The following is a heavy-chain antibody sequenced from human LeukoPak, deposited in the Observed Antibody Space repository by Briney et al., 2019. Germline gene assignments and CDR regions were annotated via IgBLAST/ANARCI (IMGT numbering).Heavy chain of an antibody. CDR3: ARAQYYDYVWGSYRN. Sequence: SETLSLTCTISGGSISSYYWSWIRQPPGKGLEWIGYIYYSGSTNYNPSLKSRVTISVDTSKNQFSLKLSSVTAADTAVYYCARAQYYDYVWGSYRNWGQGTLVTVSS. J-gene: IGHJ4*02. CDR2: IYYSGST. D-gene: IGHD3-16*02. V-gene: IGHV4-59*08. CDR1: GGSISSYY.